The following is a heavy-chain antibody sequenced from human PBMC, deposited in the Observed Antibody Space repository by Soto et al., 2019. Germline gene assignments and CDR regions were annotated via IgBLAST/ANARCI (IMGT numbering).Heavy chain of an antibody. CDR2: IYYSGST. Sequence: LSLTCTVSGGSISSGDYYWSWIRQPPGKGLEWIGYIYYSGSTYYNPSLKSRVTISVDTSKNQFSLKLSSVTAADTAVYYCARVGPRKPHYFDYWGQGTLVTVSS. CDR3: ARVGPRKPHYFDY. CDR1: GGSISSGDYY. J-gene: IGHJ4*02. V-gene: IGHV4-30-4*01.